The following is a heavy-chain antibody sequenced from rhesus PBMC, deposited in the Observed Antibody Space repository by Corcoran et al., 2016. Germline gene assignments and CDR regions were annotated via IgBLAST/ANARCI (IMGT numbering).Heavy chain of an antibody. D-gene: IGHD1-26*01. V-gene: IGHV4S10*01. CDR1: GGSISDSYR. J-gene: IGHJ2*01. CDR2: IYGSSTST. Sequence: QVQLQESGPGVAKPSETLSLTCAVSGGSISDSYRWSWTLPPPGKGLEWIGYIYGSSTSTNYNPSLKSRVTISKDTSKNQFSLKLSSVTAADTAVYYCARERLTGTSWYFDLWGPGTPITISS. CDR3: ARERLTGTSWYFDL.